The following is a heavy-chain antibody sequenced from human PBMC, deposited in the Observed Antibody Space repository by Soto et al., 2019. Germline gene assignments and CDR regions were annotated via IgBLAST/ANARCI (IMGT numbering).Heavy chain of an antibody. Sequence: ASVKVSCKASGGTFSSYAISWVRQAPGQGLEWMGGIIPIFGTANYAQKFQGRVTITADESTSTAYMELSSLRSEDTAVYYCARGSRARNYYYYGMDVWGQGTTVTVSS. V-gene: IGHV1-69*13. CDR1: GGTFSSYA. CDR3: ARGSRARNYYYYGMDV. J-gene: IGHJ6*02. CDR2: IIPIFGTA. D-gene: IGHD6-6*01.